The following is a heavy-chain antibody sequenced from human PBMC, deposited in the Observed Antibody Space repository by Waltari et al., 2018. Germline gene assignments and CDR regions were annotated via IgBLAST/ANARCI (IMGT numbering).Heavy chain of an antibody. CDR2: ISGGGFST. CDR3: ARDRIRYCSGGICYSEVAFYI. J-gene: IGHJ3*02. V-gene: IGHV3-23*04. D-gene: IGHD2-8*02. CDR1: GFTFDNYV. Sequence: EVQLVESGGGLVQRGGSLRLCCAASGFTFDNYVMNWVRQAPGKGLEWVSGISGGGFSTYYADSVKGLFTISRDNSKNMLFLQMNCLISDDTALYYCARDRIRYCSGGICYSEVAFYIWGQGTMFTVSS.